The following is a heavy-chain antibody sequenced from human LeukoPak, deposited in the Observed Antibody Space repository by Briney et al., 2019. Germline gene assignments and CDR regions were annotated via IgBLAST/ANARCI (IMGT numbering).Heavy chain of an antibody. CDR2: ISSSSSYI. Sequence: GGSLRLSCAASGFTFSSYSMNWVRQAPGKGLEWVSSISSSSSYIYYADSVKGRFTISRDNAKNPLYLQMNSLRAEDTAVYYCARDLLRFLEWLEKNYYYGMDVWGQGTTVTVSS. CDR1: GFTFSSYS. CDR3: ARDLLRFLEWLEKNYYYGMDV. D-gene: IGHD3-3*01. V-gene: IGHV3-21*01. J-gene: IGHJ6*02.